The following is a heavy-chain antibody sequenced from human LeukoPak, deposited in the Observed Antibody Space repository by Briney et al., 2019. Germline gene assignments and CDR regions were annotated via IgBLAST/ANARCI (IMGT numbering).Heavy chain of an antibody. CDR2: IYYSGST. D-gene: IGHD3-3*01. CDR3: AREILYDFWSGLDY. CDR1: GGSISSYY. V-gene: IGHV4-59*12. J-gene: IGHJ4*02. Sequence: SETLSLTCTVSGGSISSYYWSWIRQPPGKGLEWIGYIYYSGSTNYNPSLKSRVTISVDTSKNQFSLKLSSVTAADTAVYYCAREILYDFWSGLDYWGQGTLVTVSS.